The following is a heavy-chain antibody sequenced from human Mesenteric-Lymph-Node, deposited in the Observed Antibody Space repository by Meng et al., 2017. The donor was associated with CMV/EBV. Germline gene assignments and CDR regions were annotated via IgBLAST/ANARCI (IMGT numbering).Heavy chain of an antibody. CDR3: ARVRGGLSSSWYYFDY. J-gene: IGHJ4*02. CDR1: GFTVSSNY. CDR2: IKQDGSEK. V-gene: IGHV3-7*01. D-gene: IGHD6-13*01. Sequence: GESLKISCAASGFTVSSNYMSWVRQAPGKGLEWVANIKQDGSEKYYVDSVKGRFTISRDNAKNSLYLQMNSLRAEDTAVYYCARVRGGLSSSWYYFDYWGQGTLVTVSS.